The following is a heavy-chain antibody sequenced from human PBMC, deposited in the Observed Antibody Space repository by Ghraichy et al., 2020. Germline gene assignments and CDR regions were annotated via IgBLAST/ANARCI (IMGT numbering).Heavy chain of an antibody. V-gene: IGHV1-2*02. D-gene: IGHD2-15*01. CDR1: GYTFTGYF. CDR2: INPNSGGT. CDR3: ARDRRALGYCSGCSCRWQLDS. J-gene: IGHJ5*01. Sequence: ASVKVSCKASGYTFTGYFMHWVRQARGQGLEWMGWINPNSGGTNYAQKFQGRVTMTRDTSIRTAYMELSRLRSDDTAVYYCARDRRALGYCSGCSCRWQLDSGGQGTLVTVSS.